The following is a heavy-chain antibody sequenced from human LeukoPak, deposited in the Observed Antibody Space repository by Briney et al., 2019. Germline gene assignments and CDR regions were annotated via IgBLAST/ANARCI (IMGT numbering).Heavy chain of an antibody. CDR1: GCAFTSYD. CDR3: ARGGSIAARSARDYYYYYYMDV. CDR2: MNPNSGNT. D-gene: IGHD6-6*01. Sequence: ASVKVSCKASGCAFTSYDINWVRQATGQGLEWMGWMNPNSGNTGYAQKFQGRVTMTRNTSISTAYMELSSLRSEDTAVYYCARGGSIAARSARDYYYYYYMDVWGKGTTVTVSS. V-gene: IGHV1-8*01. J-gene: IGHJ6*03.